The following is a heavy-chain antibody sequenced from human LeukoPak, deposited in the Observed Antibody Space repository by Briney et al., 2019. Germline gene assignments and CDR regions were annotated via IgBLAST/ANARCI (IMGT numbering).Heavy chain of an antibody. Sequence: ASVKVSCKASGYTFTSYGISWVRQAPGQGLEWMGIINPSGGSTSYAQKFQGRVTMTRDTSTSTVYMELSSLRSEDTAVYYCARDLKQKYYDYVWGSYRTNDAFDIWGQGTMVTVSS. V-gene: IGHV1-46*01. CDR2: INPSGGST. D-gene: IGHD3-16*02. J-gene: IGHJ3*02. CDR3: ARDLKQKYYDYVWGSYRTNDAFDI. CDR1: GYTFTSYG.